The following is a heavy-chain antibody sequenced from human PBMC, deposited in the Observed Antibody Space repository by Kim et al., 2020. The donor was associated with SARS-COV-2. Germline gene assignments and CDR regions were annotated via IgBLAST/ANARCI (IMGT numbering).Heavy chain of an antibody. J-gene: IGHJ4*02. Sequence: SPSFQGHVTIPADKSISTAYLQWSSLKASDTAMYYCARRKVQPGGNYFDYWGQGTLVTVSS. CDR3: ARRKVQPGGNYFDY. V-gene: IGHV5-10-1*01.